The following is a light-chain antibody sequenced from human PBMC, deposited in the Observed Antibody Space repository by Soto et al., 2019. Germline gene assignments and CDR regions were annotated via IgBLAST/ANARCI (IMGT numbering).Light chain of an antibody. CDR1: QTISSW. J-gene: IGKJ1*01. V-gene: IGKV1-5*01. CDR2: AAS. CDR3: QQYNSYSPQT. Sequence: DVQMTQAPCSLPASVEDRVTITCRASQTISSWLAWYQQQPGKAAKLLIYAASTLQSGVPSRFSGSGSGTEFTLTTSSRLAHDFAAYYCQQYNSYSPQTFGQGTKVDIK.